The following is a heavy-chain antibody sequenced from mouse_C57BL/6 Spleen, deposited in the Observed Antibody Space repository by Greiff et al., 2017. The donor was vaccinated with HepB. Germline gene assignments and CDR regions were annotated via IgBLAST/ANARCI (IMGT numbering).Heavy chain of an antibody. J-gene: IGHJ4*01. V-gene: IGHV2-4*01. CDR2: IWSGGST. CDR3: AKKSPNDGSSYYAMDY. CDR1: GFSLTSYG. D-gene: IGHD1-1*01. Sequence: QVHVKQSGPGLVQPSQSLSITCTVSGFSLTSYGVHWVRQPPGKGLEWLGVIWSGGSTTYNAAFISRLSISKDNSKSQVFFKMNSLQTDDTAIYYCAKKSPNDGSSYYAMDYWGQGTSVTVSS.